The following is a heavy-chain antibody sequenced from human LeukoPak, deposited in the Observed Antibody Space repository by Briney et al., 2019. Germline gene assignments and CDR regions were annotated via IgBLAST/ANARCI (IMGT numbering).Heavy chain of an antibody. CDR3: ARDPRIAAAGTFRFDP. D-gene: IGHD6-13*01. J-gene: IGHJ5*02. CDR1: GGSVSSGSYN. CDR2: IYYSGST. V-gene: IGHV4-61*01. Sequence: SETLSLTCTVSGGSVSSGSYNWSWIRQPPGKGLEWIGYIYYSGSTNYNPSLKSRVTISVDTSKNQFSLKLSSVTAADTAVYYCARDPRIAAAGTFRFDPWGQGTLVTVSS.